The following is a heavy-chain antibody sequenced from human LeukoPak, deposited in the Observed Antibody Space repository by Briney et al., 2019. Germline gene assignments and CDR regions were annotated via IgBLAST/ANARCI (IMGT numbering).Heavy chain of an antibody. CDR1: GSTFTTYA. V-gene: IGHV3-30*04. Sequence: PGGSLRLSCAASGSTFTTYAMHWVRQAPGKGLEWVAVISNDGSNKYYADSVKGRFTISRDNSKNTLYLQMNSLRAEDTAVYYCAKDSSAVIDYWGQGTLVTVSS. CDR2: ISNDGSNK. J-gene: IGHJ4*02. CDR3: AKDSSAVIDY. D-gene: IGHD6-13*01.